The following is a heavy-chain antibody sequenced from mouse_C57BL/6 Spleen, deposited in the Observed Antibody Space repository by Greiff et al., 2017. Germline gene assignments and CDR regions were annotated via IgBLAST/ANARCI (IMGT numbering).Heavy chain of an antibody. CDR1: GFTFSNYW. CDR2: IRLKSDNYAT. J-gene: IGHJ4*01. V-gene: IGHV6-3*01. D-gene: IGHD2-4*01. CDR3: TFYDYGTDAMDY. Sequence: EVKVEESGGGLVQPGGSMKLSCVASGFTFSNYWMNWVRQSPEKGLEWVAQIRLKSDNYATHYAVSVKGRFTISRDDAKSSVYLQMNNLRAEDTGIYYCTFYDYGTDAMDYWGQGTSVTVSS.